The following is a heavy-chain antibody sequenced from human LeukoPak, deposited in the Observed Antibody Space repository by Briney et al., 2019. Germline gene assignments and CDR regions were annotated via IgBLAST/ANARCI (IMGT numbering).Heavy chain of an antibody. Sequence: PGGSLRLSCEASGFTFGTYWMHWIRQAPGKGLVWVSRINTDGSSRMYADSVKGRVTTSRDNAKNTLYLQMDSLSAEDTAVYYCGREHHDILSRVGFDYWGQGTPVSVSS. V-gene: IGHV3-74*03. CDR3: GREHHDILSRVGFDY. CDR1: GFTFGTYW. J-gene: IGHJ4*02. D-gene: IGHD3-9*01. CDR2: INTDGSSR.